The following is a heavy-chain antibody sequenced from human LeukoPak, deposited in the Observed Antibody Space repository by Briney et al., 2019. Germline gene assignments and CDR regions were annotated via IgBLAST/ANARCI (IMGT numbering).Heavy chain of an antibody. V-gene: IGHV4-39*07. CDR3: ARGADGSGSYYGHYFDY. J-gene: IGHJ4*02. Sequence: SETLSLTCTVSGGSISSSSYYWGWIRQPPGKGLEWIGSIYYSGSTYYNPSLKSRVTISVDTSKNQFSLKLSSVTAADTAVYYCARGADGSGSYYGHYFDYWGQGTLVTVSS. CDR2: IYYSGST. CDR1: GGSISSSSYY. D-gene: IGHD3-10*01.